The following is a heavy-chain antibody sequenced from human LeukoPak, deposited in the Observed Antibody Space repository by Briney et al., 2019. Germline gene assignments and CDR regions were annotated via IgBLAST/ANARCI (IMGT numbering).Heavy chain of an antibody. D-gene: IGHD1-1*01. Sequence: ASVKVSCKASGYTFTGYYMHWVRQATGQGLEWMGWINPNSGGTNYAQKFQGRVTMTRDTSISTAYMELSRLRSDDTAVYYCARLGQVTGTFDYWGQGTLVTVSS. V-gene: IGHV1-2*02. CDR1: GYTFTGYY. J-gene: IGHJ4*02. CDR3: ARLGQVTGTFDY. CDR2: INPNSGGT.